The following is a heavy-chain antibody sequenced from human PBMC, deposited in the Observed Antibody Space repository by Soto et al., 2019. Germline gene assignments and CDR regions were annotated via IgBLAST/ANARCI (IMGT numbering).Heavy chain of an antibody. V-gene: IGHV4-34*01. CDR3: AREVPSRYFDL. D-gene: IGHD1-1*01. J-gene: IGHJ2*01. CDR2: INHSGST. Sequence: QVRLQQWGAGLLKPSETLSLTCAVYGASFSDSYWNWIRQPPGKGLEWIGEINHSGSTIYNTSLESRVTISIDTSRKQFTLKMRSATAADTAVYYCAREVPSRYFDLWGRGTPVTVSS. CDR1: GASFSDSY.